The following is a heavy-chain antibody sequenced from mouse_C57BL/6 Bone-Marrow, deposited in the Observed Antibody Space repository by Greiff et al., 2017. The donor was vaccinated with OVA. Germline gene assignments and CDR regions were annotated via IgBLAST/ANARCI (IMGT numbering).Heavy chain of an antibody. J-gene: IGHJ2*01. D-gene: IGHD1-1*01. V-gene: IGHV14-4*01. CDR3: TTYYYGSSSDY. CDR1: GFNIKDDY. CDR2: IDPENGDT. Sequence: EVHLVESGAELVRPGASVKLSCTASGFNIKDDYMHWVKQRPEQGLEWIGWIDPENGDTEYASKFQGKATITADTSSNTAYLQLSSLTSEDTAVYYCTTYYYGSSSDYWGQGTTLTVSS.